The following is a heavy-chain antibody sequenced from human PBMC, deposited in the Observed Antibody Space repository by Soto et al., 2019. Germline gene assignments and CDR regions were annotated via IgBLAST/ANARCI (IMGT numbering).Heavy chain of an antibody. D-gene: IGHD2-21*01. Sequence: WTWIRQHPGKGLEWSGYIYNTGRTYYNPSLKSRVTISVDTSENQFSLSLTSVTAADTAVYYCARDGGSTPVVYFQHWGQGTQVSVSS. CDR3: ARDGGSTPVVYFQH. J-gene: IGHJ1*01. CDR2: IYNTGRT. V-gene: IGHV4-31*02.